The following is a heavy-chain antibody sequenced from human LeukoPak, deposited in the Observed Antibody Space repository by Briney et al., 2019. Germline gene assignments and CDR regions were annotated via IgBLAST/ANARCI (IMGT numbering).Heavy chain of an antibody. CDR3: AREYSTHHDH. J-gene: IGHJ4*02. Sequence: ASVKVSRKASEYIFTGYYMHWVRQAPGQGLEWVGWVNPNSGVTNYAQKFQGRVTMTRDTSISTVYMELSRLRSDDTAVYYCAREYSTHHDHWGQGTLVTVSS. CDR2: VNPNSGVT. D-gene: IGHD6-13*01. V-gene: IGHV1-2*02. CDR1: EYIFTGYY.